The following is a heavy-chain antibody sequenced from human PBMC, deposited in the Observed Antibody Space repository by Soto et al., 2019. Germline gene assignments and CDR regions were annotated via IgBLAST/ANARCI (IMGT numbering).Heavy chain of an antibody. CDR2: IYYSGST. J-gene: IGHJ4*02. Sequence: SETLSLTCTVSGGSISSYYWSWIRQPPGKGLEWIGYIYYSGSTNYNPSLKSRVTISVDTSKNQFSLKLSSVTAADTAVYYCARESNIYYGSGRYFDYWGQGTLVTVSS. CDR1: GGSISSYY. CDR3: ARESNIYYGSGRYFDY. D-gene: IGHD3-10*01. V-gene: IGHV4-59*01.